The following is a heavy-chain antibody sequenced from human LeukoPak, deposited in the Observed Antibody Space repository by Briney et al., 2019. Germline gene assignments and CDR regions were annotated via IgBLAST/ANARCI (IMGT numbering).Heavy chain of an antibody. D-gene: IGHD6-19*01. V-gene: IGHV4-34*01. CDR2: IDQSGNT. J-gene: IGHJ5*02. Sequence: SETLSLTCAVYGGSIHIASFSAYYWTWVRQSPGRGLQWIGEIDQSGNTHYNPSLKSRVTISVDTSKNQFSLKLSSVTAADTAVYYCARLEGVAGNGWFDPWGQGTLVTVSS. CDR3: ARLEGVAGNGWFDP. CDR1: GGSIHIASFSAYY.